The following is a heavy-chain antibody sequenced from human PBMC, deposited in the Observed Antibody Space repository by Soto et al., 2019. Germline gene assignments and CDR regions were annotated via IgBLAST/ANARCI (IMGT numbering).Heavy chain of an antibody. V-gene: IGHV3-33*01. CDR3: ARDLKAMAHYYYYGMDV. CDR1: GFTFSSYG. D-gene: IGHD5-18*01. J-gene: IGHJ6*02. CDR2: IWYDGSNK. Sequence: QVQLVESGGCVVQPGRSLRLSCAASGFTFSSYGMHWVRQAPGKGLEWVAVIWYDGSNKYYADSVKGRFTICRDKSKNALFLQMNSLRDEDTAVYYCARDLKAMAHYYYYGMDVWGQGTTVTVSS.